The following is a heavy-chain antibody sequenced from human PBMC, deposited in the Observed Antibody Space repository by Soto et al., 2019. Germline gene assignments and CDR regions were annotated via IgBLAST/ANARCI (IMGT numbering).Heavy chain of an antibody. J-gene: IGHJ6*02. CDR1: GFPFSDNA. V-gene: IGHV3-23*01. D-gene: IGHD2-2*01. CDR3: AKSLSPAVNYGLDV. Sequence: EVQLLESGGGLVQPGGYLRLSCGASGFPFSDNAMTWVRQAQGKGLEWVSSISDDGDSTSYAESVTGRSTISRDNTKNALFLQMSSLGAEDTDVYYCAKSLSPAVNYGLDVRGQGTSVTVSS. CDR2: ISDDGDST.